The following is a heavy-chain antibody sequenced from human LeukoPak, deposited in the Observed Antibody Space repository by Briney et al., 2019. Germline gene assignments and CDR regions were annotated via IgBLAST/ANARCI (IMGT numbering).Heavy chain of an antibody. CDR3: ARADYGDYPSY. D-gene: IGHD4-17*01. CDR1: GGSLSGYY. CDR2: INHSGST. V-gene: IGHV4-34*01. Sequence: SETLSLTCAVYGGSLSGYYWIWIRQPPGKGLEWIGEINHSGSTNYNPSLKSRVTISVDTSKNQFSLKLSSVTAADTAVYYCARADYGDYPSYWGQGTLVTVSS. J-gene: IGHJ4*02.